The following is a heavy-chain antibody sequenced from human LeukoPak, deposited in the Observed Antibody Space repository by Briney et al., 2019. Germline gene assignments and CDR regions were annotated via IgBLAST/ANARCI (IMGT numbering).Heavy chain of an antibody. Sequence: GGSLRLSCAASGFTFSSYSMNWVRQAPGKGLEWVSYISSSSSTIYYADSVKGRFTISRDNAKNSLYLQMNSLRAEDTAVYYCASAPNYGYFDYWGQGTLVTVSS. D-gene: IGHD3-10*01. CDR2: ISSSSSTI. CDR1: GFTFSSYS. J-gene: IGHJ4*02. V-gene: IGHV3-48*04. CDR3: ASAPNYGYFDY.